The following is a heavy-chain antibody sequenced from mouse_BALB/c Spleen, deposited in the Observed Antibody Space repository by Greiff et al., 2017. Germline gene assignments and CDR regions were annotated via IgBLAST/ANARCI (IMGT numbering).Heavy chain of an antibody. CDR2: IDTSDSYT. Sequence: VQLQQSGAELVMPGASVKMSCKASGYTFTDYWMHWVKQRPGQGLEWIGAIDTSDSYTSYNQKFKGKATLTVDESSSTAYMQLSSLTSEDSAVYYCARGRATMISYAMDYWGQGTSVTVSS. J-gene: IGHJ4*01. CDR1: GYTFTDYW. D-gene: IGHD2-4*01. V-gene: IGHV1-69*01. CDR3: ARGRATMISYAMDY.